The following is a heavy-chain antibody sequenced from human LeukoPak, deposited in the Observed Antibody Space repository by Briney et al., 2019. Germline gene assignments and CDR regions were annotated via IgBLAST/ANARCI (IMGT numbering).Heavy chain of an antibody. D-gene: IGHD3-10*01. Sequence: GGSLRLSCAASGFTFSSYAMGWVRQAPGMGLEWVSSISANGGVTYYVDSVKGRFTISRDNPKNTLYLQMNSLRTEDTAVYYCAKIGLESANFDSWGQGTLVTVSS. CDR1: GFTFSSYA. J-gene: IGHJ4*02. CDR2: ISANGGVT. V-gene: IGHV3-23*01. CDR3: AKIGLESANFDS.